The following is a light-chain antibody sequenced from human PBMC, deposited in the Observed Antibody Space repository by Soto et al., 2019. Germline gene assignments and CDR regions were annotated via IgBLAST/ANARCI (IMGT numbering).Light chain of an antibody. V-gene: IGKV3-20*01. CDR2: GTS. CDR1: QSISSY. CDR3: QQYGGSPIT. Sequence: EIVLTQSPDTLSLSPGERATLSCRASQSISSYLAWYQQKPGQAPRLLIYGTSTRATGIPDRFSGSGSGTDFTLTLSSLEPEDFAMYYCQQYGGSPITFGQGTRLEIK. J-gene: IGKJ5*01.